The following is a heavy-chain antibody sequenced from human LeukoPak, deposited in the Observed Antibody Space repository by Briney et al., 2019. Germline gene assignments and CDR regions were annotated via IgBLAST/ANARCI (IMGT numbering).Heavy chain of an antibody. Sequence: ASVKVSCKASGYTFTSYDINWVRQAPGQGLEWMGWINPNSGGTNYAQKFQGRVTMTRDTSISTAYMELSRLRSDDTAVYYCARPAESGSYSSGMDVWGQGTTVTVSS. CDR2: INPNSGGT. D-gene: IGHD1-26*01. J-gene: IGHJ6*02. CDR3: ARPAESGSYSSGMDV. CDR1: GYTFTSYD. V-gene: IGHV1-2*02.